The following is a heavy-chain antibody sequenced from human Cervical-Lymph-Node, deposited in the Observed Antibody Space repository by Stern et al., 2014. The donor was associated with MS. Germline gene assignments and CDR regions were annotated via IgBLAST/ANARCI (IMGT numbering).Heavy chain of an antibody. CDR1: GDTFSTHP. D-gene: IGHD2-15*01. CDR3: AREKSDCSGGSCFSSLDY. J-gene: IGHJ4*02. V-gene: IGHV1-69*11. Sequence: QVQLVQSGAAVKQPGSSLHVPCKSSGDTFSTHPIHWVRQAPRPDLEPLGRIITTLATKDYAQKFQGRLTIDADESTNTAYMELSSLTPDDTAVYYCAREKSDCSGGSCFSSLDYWGQGTLVTVSS. CDR2: IITTLATK.